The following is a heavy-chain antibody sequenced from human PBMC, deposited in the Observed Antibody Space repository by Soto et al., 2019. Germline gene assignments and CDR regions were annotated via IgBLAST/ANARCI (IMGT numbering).Heavy chain of an antibody. V-gene: IGHV1-69*01. CDR1: GGTSSSYA. CDR2: IIPILDTT. CDR3: ASGGTTVNRRFDF. Sequence: QLQVVQSGAEVKKPGSSVRVSCKASGGTSSSYAITWMRQAPGQGLEWMGVIIPILDTTDYAQKFQGRVTFTADESTSTVYMELSSLTSEDTAVYYCASGGTTVNRRFDFWGQGTLVTVSS. J-gene: IGHJ4*02. D-gene: IGHD4-4*01.